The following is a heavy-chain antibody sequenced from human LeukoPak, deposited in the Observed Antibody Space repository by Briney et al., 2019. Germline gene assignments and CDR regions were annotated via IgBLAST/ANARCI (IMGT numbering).Heavy chain of an antibody. CDR1: GFTFSSYS. Sequence: GGTLTLSCAASGFTFSSYSMNWVRQAPGKGLEWGSYISSSSSYIYYADSVKGRFTICRDNAKNSLYLQMNSLRAEDTAVYYCARRVVSGSDAFDIWGQGTMVTVSS. CDR2: ISSSSSYI. D-gene: IGHD2-15*01. J-gene: IGHJ3*02. CDR3: ARRVVSGSDAFDI. V-gene: IGHV3-21*05.